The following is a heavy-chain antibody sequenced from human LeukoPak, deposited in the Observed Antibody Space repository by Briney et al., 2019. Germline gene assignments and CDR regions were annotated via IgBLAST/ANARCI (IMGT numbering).Heavy chain of an antibody. CDR3: ARDLGFWSGPDY. CDR1: GGSISSYY. CDR2: IYSSGST. V-gene: IGHV4-4*07. D-gene: IGHD3-3*01. Sequence: MASETLSLTCTVSGGSISSYYWSWIRQPVGKGLQWIGRIYSSGSTNYNPSLKSRVTMSVDTPKNQFSLRLSSVTAADTAVYYCARDLGFWSGPDYWGQGTLVTVSS. J-gene: IGHJ4*02.